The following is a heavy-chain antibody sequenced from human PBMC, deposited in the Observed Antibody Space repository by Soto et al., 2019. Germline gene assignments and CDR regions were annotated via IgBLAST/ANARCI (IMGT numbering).Heavy chain of an antibody. V-gene: IGHV1-58*01. D-gene: IGHD3-9*01. J-gene: IGHJ5*02. Sequence: SVKVSCKASGFTFTSPAVQWVRQARGQRLEWIGWIVVGSGNTNYAQKFQERVTITRDMSTSTAYMELSSLRSEDTAVYYCAAAPGYFDWLSDNWFDPWGQGTLVTVSS. CDR2: IVVGSGNT. CDR1: GFTFTSPA. CDR3: AAAPGYFDWLSDNWFDP.